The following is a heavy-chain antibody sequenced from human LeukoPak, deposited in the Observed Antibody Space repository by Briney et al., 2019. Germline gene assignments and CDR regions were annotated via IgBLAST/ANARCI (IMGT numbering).Heavy chain of an antibody. V-gene: IGHV3-9*01. Sequence: GRSLRLSCAASGSTFDDFAMHWVRQAPGKGLDWVSGISWNSDTIAYADSVKGRFTISRDNAKNSLYLQMNSLRPEDTALYYCVKQTTAGLYYYYGMDVWGQGTTVTVSS. D-gene: IGHD6-13*01. CDR3: VKQTTAGLYYYYGMDV. J-gene: IGHJ6*02. CDR2: ISWNSDTI. CDR1: GSTFDDFA.